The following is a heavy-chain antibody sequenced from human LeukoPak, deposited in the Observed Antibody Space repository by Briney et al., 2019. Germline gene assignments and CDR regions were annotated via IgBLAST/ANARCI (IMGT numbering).Heavy chain of an antibody. Sequence: PSQTLSLTCAVSGGSISSGGYSWSWIRQPPGKGLEWIGYIYYSGSTYYNPSLKSRVTISVDTSKNQFSLKLSSVTAADTAVYYCARGIYSSGWYWSPAGDYYYYMDVWGKGTTVTVSS. D-gene: IGHD6-19*01. CDR2: IYYSGST. V-gene: IGHV4-30-4*07. CDR1: GGSISSGGYS. CDR3: ARGIYSSGWYWSPAGDYYYYMDV. J-gene: IGHJ6*03.